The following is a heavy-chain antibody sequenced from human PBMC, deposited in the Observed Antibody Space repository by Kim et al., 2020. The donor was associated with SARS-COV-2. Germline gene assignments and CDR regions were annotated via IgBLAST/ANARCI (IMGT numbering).Heavy chain of an antibody. Sequence: SVKVSCKASGGTFSSYAISWVRQAPGQGLEWMGGIIPIFGTANYAQKFQGRVTITADESTSTAYMELSSLRSEDTAVYYCARVVGDYYDSSGYLDYWGQGPLVTVSS. CDR2: IIPIFGTA. V-gene: IGHV1-69*13. D-gene: IGHD3-22*01. CDR3: ARVVGDYYDSSGYLDY. CDR1: GGTFSSYA. J-gene: IGHJ4*02.